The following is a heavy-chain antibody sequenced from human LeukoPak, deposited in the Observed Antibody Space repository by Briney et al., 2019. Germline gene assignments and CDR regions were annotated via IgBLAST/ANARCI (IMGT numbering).Heavy chain of an antibody. V-gene: IGHV3-30*02. Sequence: GGSLRLSCAASGFTFSSYGMHWVRQAPGKGLEWVAFIRYDGSNKYYADSVKGRFTISRDNSKNTLYLQMNSLRAEDTAVYYCAKEGEMASVWAFDYWGQGTLVTVSS. CDR3: AKEGEMASVWAFDY. CDR2: IRYDGSNK. J-gene: IGHJ4*02. D-gene: IGHD5-24*01. CDR1: GFTFSSYG.